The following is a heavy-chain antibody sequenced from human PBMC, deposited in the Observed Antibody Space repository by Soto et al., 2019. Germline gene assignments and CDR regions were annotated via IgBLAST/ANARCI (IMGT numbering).Heavy chain of an antibody. D-gene: IGHD3-22*01. CDR1: GGSISSSTHY. J-gene: IGHJ4*02. CDR2: VDYNGNM. CDR3: ARRKGYDSTTYYFDY. V-gene: IGHV4-39*01. Sequence: SETLSLTCTVSGGSISSSTHYWGWIRQPPGKGLEWIGSVDYNGNMYYNPSLKSRVTMSVDTSKTQFSLDLRSVTAADTAVYYCARRKGYDSTTYYFDYWGQGKLVTVSS.